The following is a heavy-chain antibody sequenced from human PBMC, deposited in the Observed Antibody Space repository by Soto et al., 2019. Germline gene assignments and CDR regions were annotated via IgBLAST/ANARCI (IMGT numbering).Heavy chain of an antibody. CDR2: INPNSGGT. J-gene: IGHJ5*02. V-gene: IGHV1-2*02. D-gene: IGHD1-26*01. Sequence: GDSVKVSCNASGYTFTGHHIHWVRRAPGQGPEWMGWINPNSGGTNYAKKFQGRVTMTGDTSISTVYMDLSRLISDETAVYYCARDALGAPGWFDPWGQGTLVTVS. CDR1: GYTFTGHH. CDR3: ARDALGAPGWFDP.